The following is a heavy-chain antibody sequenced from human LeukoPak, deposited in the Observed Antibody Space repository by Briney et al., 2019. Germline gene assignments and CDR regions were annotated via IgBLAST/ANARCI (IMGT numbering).Heavy chain of an antibody. CDR3: AKGYYFDILSGYSSLDS. Sequence: GGSLRLSCAASGFTFSSYGMSWVRQAPGKGLEWVSLIYSGGSTYYADSVKGRFTISRDNSKNTLYLQMNSLRAEDTAAYYCAKGYYFDILSGYSSLDSWGQGTLVTVSS. J-gene: IGHJ4*02. V-gene: IGHV3-66*01. D-gene: IGHD3-9*01. CDR2: IYSGGST. CDR1: GFTFSSYG.